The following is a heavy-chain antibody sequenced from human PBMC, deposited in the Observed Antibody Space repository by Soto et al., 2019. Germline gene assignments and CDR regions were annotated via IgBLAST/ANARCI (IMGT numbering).Heavy chain of an antibody. CDR3: ATSTVSYVDIVSSTTRGYFDH. CDR2: IYPGDSDT. D-gene: IGHD5-12*01. CDR1: GYNFNTYW. Sequence: GESLKISCEGSGYNFNTYWIGWVLQMPGKGLEWMALIYPGDSDTRYSPSFEGQVTLSVDRSISTAYLQRSSLKASDTAIYYCATSTVSYVDIVSSTTRGYFDHWGQGTLVTVSS. V-gene: IGHV5-51*01. J-gene: IGHJ4*02.